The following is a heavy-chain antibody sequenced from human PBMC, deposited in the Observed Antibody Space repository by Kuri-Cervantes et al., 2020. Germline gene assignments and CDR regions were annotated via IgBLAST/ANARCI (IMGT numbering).Heavy chain of an antibody. D-gene: IGHD3-9*01. CDR3: ARYHDTAGYYFDF. CDR1: GGSFSGYY. Sequence: GSLRLSCAVYGGSFSGYYWSWIRQPPGKGLEWIGYIDYSGVSSYNPSLKSRVTMSVATSKKQFSLELVSVTAADTAVYYCARYHDTAGYYFDFWGQGALVTVSS. J-gene: IGHJ4*02. V-gene: IGHV4-34*10. CDR2: IDYSGVS.